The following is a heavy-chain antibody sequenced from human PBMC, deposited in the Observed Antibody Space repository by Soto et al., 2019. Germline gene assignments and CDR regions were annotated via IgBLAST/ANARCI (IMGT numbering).Heavy chain of an antibody. J-gene: IGHJ4*02. Sequence: QVQLQESGPGLVKPSETLSLTCTVSGVSVNSGSFYWAWIRQPPGKGLEWIGFGSYIGTTNYKPSLKSRVTISVDTSRSQISLKVTSLTAADTAVYYCARGATVTQYDYWGQGTLVTVSS. CDR1: GVSVNSGSFY. CDR3: ARGATVTQYDY. V-gene: IGHV4-61*01. D-gene: IGHD4-17*01. CDR2: GSYIGTT.